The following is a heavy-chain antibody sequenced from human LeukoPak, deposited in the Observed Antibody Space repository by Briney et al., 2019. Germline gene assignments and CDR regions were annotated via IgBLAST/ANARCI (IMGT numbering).Heavy chain of an antibody. J-gene: IGHJ4*02. V-gene: IGHV4-31*03. D-gene: IGHD4-17*01. CDR2: IYYSGST. CDR1: GGSISSGGYY. Sequence: SQTLSLTCTVSGGSISSGGYYWSWIRQHPGKGLEWIGYIYYSGSTYYNPSLKGRVTISVDTSKNQFSLKLSSVTAADTAVYYCVRSPDDYGDYPEYWGQGTLVTVSS. CDR3: VRSPDDYGDYPEY.